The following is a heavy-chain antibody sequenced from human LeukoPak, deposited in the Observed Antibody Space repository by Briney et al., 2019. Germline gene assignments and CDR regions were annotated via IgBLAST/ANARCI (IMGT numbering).Heavy chain of an antibody. J-gene: IGHJ6*02. CDR3: ARVPRAYYYYYGMDV. Sequence: PSETLSLTCAVYGGSFSGYYWSWIRQPPGKGLEWIGEINHSGSTNYNPSLKSRVTISVDTSKNQFSLKLSSVTAADTAVYYCARVPRAYYYYYGMDVWGQGTTVTVSS. V-gene: IGHV4-34*01. CDR2: INHSGST. CDR1: GGSFSGYY.